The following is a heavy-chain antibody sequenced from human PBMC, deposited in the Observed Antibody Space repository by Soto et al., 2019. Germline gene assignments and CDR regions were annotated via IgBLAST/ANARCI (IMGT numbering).Heavy chain of an antibody. J-gene: IGHJ3*01. D-gene: IGHD2-15*01. V-gene: IGHV3-23*01. Sequence: EVQLLESGGGLVQPGGSLRLSCAVSGFTFGSYAMSWVRQTPGKGLEWVSLISTSGGNTYYADSVKGRFTISRDNSNKTLYLQMNSLRADDTAVYYCAKFRIYSAFRNALDFWGRGTVVTVSS. CDR2: ISTSGGNT. CDR1: GFTFGSYA. CDR3: AKFRIYSAFRNALDF.